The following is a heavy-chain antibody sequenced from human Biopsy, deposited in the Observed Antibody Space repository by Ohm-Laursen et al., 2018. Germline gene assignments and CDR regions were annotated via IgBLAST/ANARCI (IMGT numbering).Heavy chain of an antibody. CDR2: INPDGSVK. CDR1: GFMFSVSW. J-gene: IGHJ4*02. CDR3: ARDER. V-gene: IGHV3-7*01. D-gene: IGHD5-24*01. Sequence: SLRLSCTASGFMFSVSWMSWVRQAPGKGLEWVANINPDGSVKYFADSVKGRFTISRDNAENSMYLQMGSLTVDDTAVYYCARDERWGQGTLVTVSS.